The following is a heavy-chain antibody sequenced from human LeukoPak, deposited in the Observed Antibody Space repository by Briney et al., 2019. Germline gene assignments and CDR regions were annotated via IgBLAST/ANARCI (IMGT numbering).Heavy chain of an antibody. CDR3: ARAALVRGVDYFDY. J-gene: IGHJ4*02. D-gene: IGHD3-10*01. CDR1: GVTFRSYS. V-gene: IGHV3-23*01. Sequence: TGGSLRLSCAASGVTFRSYSMSWVRQAPGKGLEWVSVISDSGGSTYYADSVKGRFTISRDNSKNTLYLQMNSLRAEETAVYYFARAALVRGVDYFDYWGQGTLVTVSS. CDR2: ISDSGGST.